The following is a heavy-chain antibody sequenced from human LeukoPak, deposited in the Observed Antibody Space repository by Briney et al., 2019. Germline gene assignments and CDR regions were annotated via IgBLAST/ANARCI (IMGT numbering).Heavy chain of an antibody. V-gene: IGHV1-8*01. CDR1: GYTFTSYD. J-gene: IGHJ4*02. CDR3: ARGRRQYYDSSGYYFDY. CDR2: MNPNSGNT. D-gene: IGHD3-22*01. Sequence: ASVKVSCKASGYTFTSYDLNWVRQATGQGLEWMGWMNPNSGNTGYAQKFQGRVTMTRNTSISTAYMELSSLRSEDTAVYYCARGRRQYYDSSGYYFDYWGQGTLVTVSS.